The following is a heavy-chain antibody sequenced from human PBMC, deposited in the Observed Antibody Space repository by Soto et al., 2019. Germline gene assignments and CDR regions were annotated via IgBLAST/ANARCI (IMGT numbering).Heavy chain of an antibody. CDR2: ISAYNGNT. V-gene: IGHV1-18*01. J-gene: IGHJ5*02. CDR3: ARSARPSYLNWFDP. D-gene: IGHD2-2*01. CDR1: GYTFTSYG. Sequence: ASVKVSCTASGYTFTSYGISWVRQAPGQGLEWMGWISAYNGNTNYAQKLQGRVTMTTDTSTSTAYMELRSLRSDDTAVYYCARSARPSYLNWFDPWGQGTLVTVSS.